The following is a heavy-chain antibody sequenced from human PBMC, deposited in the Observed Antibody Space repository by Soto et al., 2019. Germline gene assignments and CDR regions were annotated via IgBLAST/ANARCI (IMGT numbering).Heavy chain of an antibody. CDR3: ARISTSANYFDY. CDR2: IYYSGST. CDR1: GGSISSGGYY. V-gene: IGHV4-31*03. D-gene: IGHD2-2*01. Sequence: QVQLQESGPGLVKPSQTLSLTCTVSGGSISSGGYYWSWIRQHPGKGLEWIGYIYYSGSTYYNPSIKRRVTITIETSKNQFSLKLSSVTAADTAVYYSARISTSANYFDYWGQGTLVTVSS. J-gene: IGHJ4*02.